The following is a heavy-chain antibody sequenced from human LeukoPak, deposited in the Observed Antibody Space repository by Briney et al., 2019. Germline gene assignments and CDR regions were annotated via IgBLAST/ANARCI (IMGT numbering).Heavy chain of an antibody. Sequence: GRSLRLSCAASGFTFSSYGMHWVRQAPGKGLEWVAVVWYDGSNKYYADSVKGRFTISRDNSKNTPYLQMNSLRAEDTAVYYCARGGGWYSGSPFDYWGQGTLVTVSS. J-gene: IGHJ4*02. CDR3: ARGGGWYSGSPFDY. CDR1: GFTFSSYG. D-gene: IGHD1-26*01. CDR2: VWYDGSNK. V-gene: IGHV3-33*01.